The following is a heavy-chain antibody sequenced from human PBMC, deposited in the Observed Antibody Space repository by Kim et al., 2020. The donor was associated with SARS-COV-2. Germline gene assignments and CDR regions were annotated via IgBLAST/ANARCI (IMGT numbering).Heavy chain of an antibody. Sequence: GGSLRLSCAASGFTFSTYWMHWVRQAPGKGLVWVSRINGDGSNTNYADSVKGRFTISRDNANSPLFLQMNSLRADDTAVYYCARENSSSGRYFDYWGQGT. CDR1: GFTFSTYW. CDR3: ARENSSSGRYFDY. CDR2: INGDGSNT. D-gene: IGHD6-19*01. J-gene: IGHJ4*02. V-gene: IGHV3-74*01.